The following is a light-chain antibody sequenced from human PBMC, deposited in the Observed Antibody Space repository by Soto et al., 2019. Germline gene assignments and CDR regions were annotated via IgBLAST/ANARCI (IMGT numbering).Light chain of an antibody. CDR2: EVS. CDR3: TSYTSSTTLDV. Sequence: QSVLTQPASVSGSPGQSITISCTGTSSDVGGYNYVSWYQQHPGKAPKLMIYEVSNRPSGVSTRFSGSKSGHTASLTISGLQSEDESDYFCTSYTSSTTLDVFGTGTKVTVL. V-gene: IGLV2-14*01. J-gene: IGLJ1*01. CDR1: SSDVGGYNY.